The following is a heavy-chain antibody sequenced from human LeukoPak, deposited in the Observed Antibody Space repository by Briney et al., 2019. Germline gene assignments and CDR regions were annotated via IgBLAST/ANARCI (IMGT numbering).Heavy chain of an antibody. J-gene: IGHJ5*02. CDR3: ARGHLHCSSTSCYTYWFDP. Sequence: SETLSLTCAVYGGSFSGYYWSWIRQPPGKGLEWIGEINHSGSTNYNPSLKSRVTISVDTSKNQFSLKLSSVTAADTAVYYCARGHLHCSSTSCYTYWFDPWGQGTLVTLSS. V-gene: IGHV4-34*01. CDR1: GGSFSGYY. D-gene: IGHD2-2*02. CDR2: INHSGST.